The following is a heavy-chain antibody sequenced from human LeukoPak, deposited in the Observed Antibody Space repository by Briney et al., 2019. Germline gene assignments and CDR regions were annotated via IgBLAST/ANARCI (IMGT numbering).Heavy chain of an antibody. CDR2: IIPIFGTA. CDR3: ARDGVGAATDYFDH. J-gene: IGHJ4*02. D-gene: IGHD1-26*01. CDR1: GGTFSSYA. Sequence: GASVKVSCKASGGTFSSYAISWVRQAPGQGLEWMGGIIPIFGTANYAQKFQGRVTITADKSTTTAYMELNSLRSEDTGVYFCARDGVGAATDYFDHWGQGSLVTVSS. V-gene: IGHV1-69*06.